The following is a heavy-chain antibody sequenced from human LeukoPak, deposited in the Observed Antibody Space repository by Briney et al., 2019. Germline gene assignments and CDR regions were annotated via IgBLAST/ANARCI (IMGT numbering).Heavy chain of an antibody. V-gene: IGHV3-33*01. CDR3: ARDAQRGFDYSNSLRY. D-gene: IGHD4-11*01. CDR2: IWSDGSNR. Sequence: PGRSLRLSCAASGFIFSHYGMHWVGPAPGKGLEWVAGIWSDGSNRFYAGSVKGRFTISRDNAQNTVFLQMNSLRGEDTAVYYCARDAQRGFDYSNSLRYWGHGTLVTVSS. J-gene: IGHJ4*01. CDR1: GFIFSHYG.